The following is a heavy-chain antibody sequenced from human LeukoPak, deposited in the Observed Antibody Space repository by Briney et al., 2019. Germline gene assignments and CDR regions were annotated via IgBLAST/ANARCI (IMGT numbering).Heavy chain of an antibody. D-gene: IGHD1-1*01. V-gene: IGHV1-3*01. CDR3: ARDPEGELEPYFDY. CDR2: INAGNGNT. CDR1: GYTFTSYA. J-gene: IGHJ4*02. Sequence: ASVKVSCKASGYTFTSYAMHWVRQAPGQRLEWMGWINAGNGNTKYSQKFQGRVTINRDTSASTAYMELSSLRSEDTAVYYCARDPEGELEPYFDYWGQGTLVTVSS.